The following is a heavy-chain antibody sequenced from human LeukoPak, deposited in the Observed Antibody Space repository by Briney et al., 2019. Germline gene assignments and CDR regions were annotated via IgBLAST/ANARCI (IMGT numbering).Heavy chain of an antibody. CDR3: ARDSRWLQLDAFDI. Sequence: SETLSLTCTVSGYSISRGFYWGWIRQPPGKGLEWIGSIYHSGSTNYNPSLKGRVTISVDKSKNQFSLKLSSVTAADTAVYYCARDSRWLQLDAFDIWGQGTMVTVSS. J-gene: IGHJ3*02. CDR1: GYSISRGFY. V-gene: IGHV4-38-2*02. D-gene: IGHD5-24*01. CDR2: IYHSGST.